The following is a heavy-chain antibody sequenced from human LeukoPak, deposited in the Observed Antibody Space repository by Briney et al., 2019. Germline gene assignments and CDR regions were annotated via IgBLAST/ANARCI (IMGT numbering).Heavy chain of an antibody. Sequence: SVKVSCKASGGTFSSYAISWVRQAPGQGLEWMGGIIPIFGTANYAQKFQGRVTITTDESTSTAYMELSSLRSEDTAVYYCAMSGNSVFRMYNWFDPWGQGTLVTVSS. D-gene: IGHD4-23*01. CDR1: GGTFSSYA. CDR2: IIPIFGTA. V-gene: IGHV1-69*05. J-gene: IGHJ5*02. CDR3: AMSGNSVFRMYNWFDP.